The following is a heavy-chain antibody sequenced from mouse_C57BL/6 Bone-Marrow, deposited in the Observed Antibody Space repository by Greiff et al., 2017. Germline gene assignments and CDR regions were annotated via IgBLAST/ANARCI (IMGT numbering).Heavy chain of an antibody. V-gene: IGHV1-69*01. D-gene: IGHD1-1*01. Sequence: QVQLQQPGAELVMPGASVKLSCKASGYTFTSYWMHWVKQRPGQGLEWIGELDPSDSYTNYNQKFKGKSTLTVDKSSSTAYMQLSSLTSEDSAVYDCARYYGSSYWYFDVWGTGTTVTVSS. CDR2: LDPSDSYT. CDR1: GYTFTSYW. CDR3: ARYYGSSYWYFDV. J-gene: IGHJ1*03.